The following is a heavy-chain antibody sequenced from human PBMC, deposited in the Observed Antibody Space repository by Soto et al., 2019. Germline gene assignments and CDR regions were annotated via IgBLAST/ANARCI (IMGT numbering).Heavy chain of an antibody. CDR3: ASGRGTENY. Sequence: QVQLQQWGAGLLKPSETLSLTCGVYGGSFSGSYWSWIRQPPGKGLEWIGEINDSGSTNYNPYLKIRSTXXVDTSKNQFSLNLRSATAADTAVYYCASGRGTENYWGQGTLVTVSS. J-gene: IGHJ4*02. CDR2: INDSGST. V-gene: IGHV4-34*01. CDR1: GGSFSGSY. D-gene: IGHD3-10*01.